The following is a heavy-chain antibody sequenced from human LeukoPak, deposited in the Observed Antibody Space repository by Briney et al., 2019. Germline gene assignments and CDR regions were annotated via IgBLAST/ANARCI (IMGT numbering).Heavy chain of an antibody. Sequence: GGSLRLSCAASGFTFSSYGMHWVRQAPGKGLEWVAVISYDGSNKYYADSVKGRFTISRDNSTNTLYLKMNSLRAEDTAVYYCAKAGGYYGDALDYWGQGTLVTVSS. J-gene: IGHJ4*02. CDR1: GFTFSSYG. V-gene: IGHV3-30*18. CDR2: ISYDGSNK. D-gene: IGHD4-17*01. CDR3: AKAGGYYGDALDY.